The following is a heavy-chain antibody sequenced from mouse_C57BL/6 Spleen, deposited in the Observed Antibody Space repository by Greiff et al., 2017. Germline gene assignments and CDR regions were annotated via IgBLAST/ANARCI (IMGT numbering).Heavy chain of an antibody. CDR2: IRNKANGYTT. CDR3: ARSLYDYAYAMDY. Sequence: EVQLVESGGGLVQPGGSLSLSCAASGFTFTDYYMSWVRQPPGKALEWLGFIRNKANGYTTEYSASVKGRFTISRDNSQSILYLQMNALRAEDSATYYCARSLYDYAYAMDYWGQGTSVTVSS. V-gene: IGHV7-3*01. J-gene: IGHJ4*01. D-gene: IGHD2-4*01. CDR1: GFTFTDYY.